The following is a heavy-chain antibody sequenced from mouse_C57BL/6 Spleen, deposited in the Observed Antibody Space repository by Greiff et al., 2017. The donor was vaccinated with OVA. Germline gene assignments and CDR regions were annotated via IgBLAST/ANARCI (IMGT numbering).Heavy chain of an antibody. J-gene: IGHJ4*01. CDR1: GFTFSDYG. D-gene: IGHD2-4*01. V-gene: IGHV5-17*01. CDR2: ISSGSSTI. Sequence: EVKVVESGGGLVKPGGSLKLSCAASGFTFSDYGMHWVRQAPEKGLEWVAYISSGSSTIYYADTVKGRFTISRDNAKNTLFLQMTSLRSEDTAMYYCARPDDYDDYYAMDYWGQGTSVTVSS. CDR3: ARPDDYDDYYAMDY.